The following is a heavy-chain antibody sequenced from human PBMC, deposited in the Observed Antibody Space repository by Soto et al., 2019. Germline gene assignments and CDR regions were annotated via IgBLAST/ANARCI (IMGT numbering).Heavy chain of an antibody. D-gene: IGHD6-13*01. V-gene: IGHV3-7*01. CDR2: IKQDGSEK. Sequence: EVQVVESGGGLVQPGGSLRLSCAASGFTLSTYWMTWVRQAPGKGLEWVANIKQDGSEKYYVDSVKGRFTVSRDNAKNSLYLQMKSLRTEGTAVYDCGTADRGTAAGGTVQWGQGTLVTVSS. CDR1: GFTLSTYW. CDR3: GTADRGTAAGGTVQ. J-gene: IGHJ4*02.